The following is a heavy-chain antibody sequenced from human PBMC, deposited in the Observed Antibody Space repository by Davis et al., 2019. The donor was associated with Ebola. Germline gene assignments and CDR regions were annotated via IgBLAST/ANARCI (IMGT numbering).Heavy chain of an antibody. CDR1: GYTFTSYG. D-gene: IGHD3-3*01. CDR3: ARDLPINFGVVPSSGMDV. V-gene: IGHV1-18*01. Sequence: ASVKVSCKASGYTFTSYGISWVRQAPGQGLEWMGWISAYNGNTNYAQKLQGRVTITADKSTSTAYMELSSLRSEDTAVYYCARDLPINFGVVPSSGMDVWGQGTTVTVSS. CDR2: ISAYNGNT. J-gene: IGHJ6*02.